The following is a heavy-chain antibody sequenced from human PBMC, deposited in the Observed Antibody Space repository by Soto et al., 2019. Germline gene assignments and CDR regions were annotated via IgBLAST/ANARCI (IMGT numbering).Heavy chain of an antibody. CDR2: ISAYNGNT. D-gene: IGHD2-21*02. CDR3: ARSPPPCGGDCYPPNWFDP. V-gene: IGHV1-18*01. Sequence: ASVKVSCKASGYTFTSYCISWVRQAPGRGLEWMGWISAYNGNTNYAQKLQGRVTMTTDTSTSTAYMELRSLRSDDTAVYYCARSPPPCGGDCYPPNWFDPWGQGTLVTVSS. CDR1: GYTFTSYC. J-gene: IGHJ5*02.